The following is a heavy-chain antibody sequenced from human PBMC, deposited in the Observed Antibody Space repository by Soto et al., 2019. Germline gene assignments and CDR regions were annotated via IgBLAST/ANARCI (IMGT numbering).Heavy chain of an antibody. Sequence: QVQLVQSGAEVKKPGASVKVSCKASGYTFTSYGISWVRQAPGQGLEWMGWISSYNGNTNYAQKLQGRVPMTTDTTMSTAYMELRSLRSDDTAVYYGARDDLRYCSGGSCYPFGYWGQGTLVTVSS. V-gene: IGHV1-18*01. D-gene: IGHD2-15*01. CDR2: ISSYNGNT. CDR1: GYTFTSYG. J-gene: IGHJ4*02. CDR3: ARDDLRYCSGGSCYPFGY.